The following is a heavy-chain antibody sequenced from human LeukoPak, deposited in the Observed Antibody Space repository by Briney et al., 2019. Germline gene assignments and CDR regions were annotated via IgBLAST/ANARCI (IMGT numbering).Heavy chain of an antibody. CDR1: GYSFTSYY. CDR3: ASLGSGSSPIIDFDY. CDR2: IDPSGGST. V-gene: IGHV1-46*01. J-gene: IGHJ4*02. Sequence: ASVKASCKASGYSFTSYYMHWVRQAPGQGLEWMGIIDPSGGSTTYAQKFQGRITMTRDTSTSTVYMDLSSLTSEDTAIYYCASLGSGSSPIIDFDYWGQGTLVTVSS. D-gene: IGHD3-10*01.